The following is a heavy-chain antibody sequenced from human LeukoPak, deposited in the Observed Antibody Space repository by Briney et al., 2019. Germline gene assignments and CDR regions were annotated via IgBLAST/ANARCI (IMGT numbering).Heavy chain of an antibody. J-gene: IGHJ6*02. D-gene: IGHD3-3*01. V-gene: IGHV3-23*01. CDR2: ISGSGGST. CDR3: AKEKGFLEWSYGMDV. CDR1: GFTFSSYA. Sequence: GGSLRLSCAASGFTFSSYAMSRVRQAPGKGLEWVSAISGSGGSTYYADSVKGRFTISRDNSKNTLYLQMNSLRAEDTAVYYCAKEKGFLEWSYGMDVWGQGTTVTVSS.